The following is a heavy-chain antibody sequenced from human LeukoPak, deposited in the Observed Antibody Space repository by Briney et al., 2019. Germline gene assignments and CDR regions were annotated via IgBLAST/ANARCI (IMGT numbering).Heavy chain of an antibody. D-gene: IGHD3-3*01. J-gene: IGHJ4*02. CDR3: ARMSGSRLPGY. Sequence: GGSLRLSCAASGFTFSSHCMNWVRQTPGKGLEWVSYISSGSSARYYADSVKGRFTISRDDARNSLYLQMNSLRAEDTAVYYCARMSGSRLPGYWGQGTLVTVSS. V-gene: IGHV3-48*01. CDR2: ISSGSSAR. CDR1: GFTFSSHC.